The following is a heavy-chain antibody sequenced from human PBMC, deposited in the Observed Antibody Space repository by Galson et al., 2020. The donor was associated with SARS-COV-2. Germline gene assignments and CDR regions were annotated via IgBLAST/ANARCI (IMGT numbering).Heavy chain of an antibody. Sequence: GGSLRLSCAASGFTFSSYAIHWVRQAPGKGLEWVAVISYDGSNKYYADSVKGRFTISRDNSKNTLYLQMNSLRAEDTAVYYCAREGVQTTDAFDIWGQGTMVTVSS. J-gene: IGHJ3*02. CDR1: GFTFSSYA. D-gene: IGHD4-17*01. CDR3: AREGVQTTDAFDI. V-gene: IGHV3-30*04. CDR2: ISYDGSNK.